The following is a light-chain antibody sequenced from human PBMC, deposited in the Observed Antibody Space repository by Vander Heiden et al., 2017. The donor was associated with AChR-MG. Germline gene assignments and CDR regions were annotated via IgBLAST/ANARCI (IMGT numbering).Light chain of an antibody. J-gene: IGKJ1*01. CDR2: GAS. CDR3: QQDGSSPQT. CDR1: QSVSSCY. V-gene: IGKV3-20*01. Sequence: EIVLTQSPGTLSLSPGERATLSCRASQSVSSCYLAWYQQKPGQAPRLLIYGASSRATGIPDRFSGSGSGTDFTLTISRLEPEDFAVYYCQQDGSSPQTFGQGTKVEIK.